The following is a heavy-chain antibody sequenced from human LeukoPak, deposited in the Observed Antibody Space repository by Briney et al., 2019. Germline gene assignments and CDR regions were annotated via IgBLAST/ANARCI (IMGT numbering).Heavy chain of an antibody. V-gene: IGHV4-39*07. D-gene: IGHD1-26*01. Sequence: PSETLSLTCTVSGGSISTSSYYWGWIRQPPGKGLEWIGRIYTSGSTNYNPSLKSRVTMSVDTSKNQFSLKLSSVTAADTAVYYCAREHELHPAAFDIWGQGTMVTVSS. J-gene: IGHJ3*02. CDR2: IYTSGST. CDR1: GGSISTSSYY. CDR3: AREHELHPAAFDI.